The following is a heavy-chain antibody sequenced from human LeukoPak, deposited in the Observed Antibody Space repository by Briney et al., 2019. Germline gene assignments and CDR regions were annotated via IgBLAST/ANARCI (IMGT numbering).Heavy chain of an antibody. CDR1: GFTFSSYA. V-gene: IGHV3-23*01. CDR2: ISGSGGST. Sequence: GGSLRLSCAASGFTFSSYAMSWVRQAPGKGLEWVSAISGSGGSTYYADSVKGRFTISRDNSKNTLYLQMNSLRAEDTAVFYCAKVSCSSTSCYYHYYYYMDVWGKGTTVTVSS. J-gene: IGHJ6*03. D-gene: IGHD2-2*01. CDR3: AKVSCSSTSCYYHYYYYMDV.